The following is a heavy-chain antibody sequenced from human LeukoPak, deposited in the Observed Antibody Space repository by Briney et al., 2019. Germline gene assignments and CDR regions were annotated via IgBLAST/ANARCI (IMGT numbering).Heavy chain of an antibody. V-gene: IGHV3-7*01. Sequence: PGGSLRLSCAASGFTFSSYWMSWVRQAPGKGLEWVANIKRDGSEKYYVDSVKGRFTISRDNAKNSLYLQMNSLRAEDTAVYYCASLLYDILTAQSAFDIWGQGTMVTVSS. CDR1: GFTFSSYW. CDR2: IKRDGSEK. D-gene: IGHD3-9*01. CDR3: ASLLYDILTAQSAFDI. J-gene: IGHJ3*02.